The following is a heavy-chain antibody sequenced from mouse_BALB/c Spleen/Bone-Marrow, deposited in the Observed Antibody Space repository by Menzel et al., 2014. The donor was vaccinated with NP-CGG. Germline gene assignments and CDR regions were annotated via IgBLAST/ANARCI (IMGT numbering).Heavy chain of an antibody. Sequence: QVQLKQSGPGLVSPSQSLSIPCTVSGFSLTSYGVRWVRQPPGKGLEWLGVIWAGGSTNYNSALMSRLSISKDNSKSQVFLKMNSLQTDDTAMYYCASPIYYDYPLFAYWGQGTLVTVSA. J-gene: IGHJ3*01. D-gene: IGHD2-4*01. CDR3: ASPIYYDYPLFAY. CDR2: IWAGGST. V-gene: IGHV2-9*02. CDR1: GFSLTSYG.